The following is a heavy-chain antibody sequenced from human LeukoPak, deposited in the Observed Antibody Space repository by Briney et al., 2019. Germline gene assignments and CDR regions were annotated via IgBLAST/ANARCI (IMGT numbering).Heavy chain of an antibody. Sequence: PGGTLRLSCAGSGFTFSSYGMSWVRQAPGKGLEWVSAIRGTGTSTYYADSVKGRFTISRDNSKNTLYLQMNSLRAEDTAVYYCAKSGYNRFDYWGQGTLVTVSS. CDR2: IRGTGTST. J-gene: IGHJ4*02. CDR3: AKSGYNRFDY. V-gene: IGHV3-23*01. D-gene: IGHD5-24*01. CDR1: GFTFSSYG.